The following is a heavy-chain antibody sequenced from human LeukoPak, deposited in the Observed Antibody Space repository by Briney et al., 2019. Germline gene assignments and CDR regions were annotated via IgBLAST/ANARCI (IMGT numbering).Heavy chain of an antibody. D-gene: IGHD2-21*02. CDR1: GGSISSYY. V-gene: IGHV4-59*08. Sequence: SETLSLTCTVSGGSISSYYWSWIRQPPGKGLEWIGYIYYSGSTNYNPSPKSRVTISVDTSKNQFSLKLSSVTAADTAVYYCARLPYCGGDCYPFDYWGQGTLVTVSS. J-gene: IGHJ4*02. CDR3: ARLPYCGGDCYPFDY. CDR2: IYYSGST.